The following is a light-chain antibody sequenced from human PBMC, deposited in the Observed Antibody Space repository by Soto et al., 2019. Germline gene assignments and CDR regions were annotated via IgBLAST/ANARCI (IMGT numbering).Light chain of an antibody. Sequence: QSALTQPASVSGSPGQSITISCTGTSSDVGGYNYVSWYQQHPGKAPKLMIYEVSKRPSGVSNRFSGSKSGNTASLTISGLQAEDEADYYCSSDTSSSTGVFGGGTKLTVL. CDR1: SSDVGGYNY. J-gene: IGLJ3*02. CDR3: SSDTSSSTGV. CDR2: EVS. V-gene: IGLV2-14*01.